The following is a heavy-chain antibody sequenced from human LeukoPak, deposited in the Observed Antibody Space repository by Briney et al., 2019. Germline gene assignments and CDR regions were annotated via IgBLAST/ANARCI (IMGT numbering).Heavy chain of an antibody. D-gene: IGHD3-10*01. J-gene: IGHJ4*02. Sequence: PGGSLRLSCAASGFTFSSYSMNWVRQAPGKGLEWVSSISSSSSYIYYADSVKGRFTISRDNARNSLSLQMNSLRAEDTAVYYCAKYHYGSGTSLGYWGQGTLVTVSS. CDR3: AKYHYGSGTSLGY. V-gene: IGHV3-21*01. CDR1: GFTFSSYS. CDR2: ISSSSSYI.